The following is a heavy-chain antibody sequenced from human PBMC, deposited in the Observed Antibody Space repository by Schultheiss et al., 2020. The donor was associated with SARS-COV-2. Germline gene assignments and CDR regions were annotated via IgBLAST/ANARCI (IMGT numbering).Heavy chain of an antibody. CDR2: IYHSGST. V-gene: IGHV4-30-4*01. Sequence: SQTLSLTCTVSGGSISSGDYYWSWIRQPPGKGLEWIGSIYHSGSTYYNPSLKSRLTISLDTSKNQFSLKLNSVTAADTAVYYCARAKTTVTSDFDYWGQGTLVTVSS. D-gene: IGHD4-17*01. J-gene: IGHJ4*02. CDR1: GGSISSGDYY. CDR3: ARAKTTVTSDFDY.